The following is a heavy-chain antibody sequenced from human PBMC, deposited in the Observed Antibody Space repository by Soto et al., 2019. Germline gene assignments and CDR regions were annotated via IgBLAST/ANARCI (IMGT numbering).Heavy chain of an antibody. CDR2: IKSKTDGGTT. CDR1: GFTFSNAW. D-gene: IGHD3-22*01. Sequence: GSLRLSCAASGFTFSNAWMSWVRQAPGKGLEWVGRIKSKTDGGTTDYAAPVKGRFTISRDDSKNTLYLQMNSLKTEDTAVYYCTTDQEWFYDSSGYPTYFDYWGQGTLVTVSS. J-gene: IGHJ4*02. V-gene: IGHV3-15*01. CDR3: TTDQEWFYDSSGYPTYFDY.